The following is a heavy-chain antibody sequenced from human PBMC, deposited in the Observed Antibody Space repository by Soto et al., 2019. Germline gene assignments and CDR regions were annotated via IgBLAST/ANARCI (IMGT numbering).Heavy chain of an antibody. CDR1: GDSVSNGGYF. CDR3: ARGGITMVRGVIKDYYYYMDV. J-gene: IGHJ6*03. V-gene: IGHV4-61*08. D-gene: IGHD3-10*01. Sequence: PSETLSLTCTVSGDSVSNGGYFWSWIRQHPEKGLEWIGEIYHSGSTNYNPSLKSRVTISVDKSKNQFSLKLSSVTAADTAVYYCARGGITMVRGVIKDYYYYMDVWGKGTTVTVSS. CDR2: IYHSGST.